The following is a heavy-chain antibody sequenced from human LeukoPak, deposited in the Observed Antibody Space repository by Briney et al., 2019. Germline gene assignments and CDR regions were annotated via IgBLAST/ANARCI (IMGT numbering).Heavy chain of an antibody. CDR1: GASISSYY. Sequence: SETLSLTCTVSGASISSYYWSWIRQPPGKGLEWIGYIYYSGSTNYNPSLKSRVTISLDTSKNQFSLKLSSVTAADTAVYYCARGYFFQYYFDYWGQGTLVTVSS. CDR3: ARGYFFQYYFDY. V-gene: IGHV4-59*01. D-gene: IGHD2/OR15-2a*01. J-gene: IGHJ4*02. CDR2: IYYSGST.